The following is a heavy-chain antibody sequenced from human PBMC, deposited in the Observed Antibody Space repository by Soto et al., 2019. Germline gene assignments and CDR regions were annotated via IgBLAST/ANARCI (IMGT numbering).Heavy chain of an antibody. CDR2: IYYSGST. CDR1: GGSISSGGYY. CDR3: ARGGGSYTFWFDP. Sequence: TLSLTCTVSGGSISSGGYYWSWIRQHPGKGLEWIGYIYYSGSTYYNPSLKSRVTISVDTSKNQFSLKLSSVTAADTAVYYCARGGGSYTFWFDPWGQGTLVTVYS. J-gene: IGHJ5*02. D-gene: IGHD1-26*01. V-gene: IGHV4-31*03.